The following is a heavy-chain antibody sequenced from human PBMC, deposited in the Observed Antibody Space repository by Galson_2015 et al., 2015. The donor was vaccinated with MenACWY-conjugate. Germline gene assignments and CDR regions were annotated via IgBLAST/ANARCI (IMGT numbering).Heavy chain of an antibody. J-gene: IGHJ3*02. CDR2: ISPGDSYT. CDR1: GYTFTTYW. Sequence: QSGAEVKKPGESLKISCKGSGYTFTTYWIGWVRQMPGKGLEWMGFISPGDSYTSYNPAFQGQVTISADKSISTAYLQWNSLQASDTAMYYCTRHPPGGRGMDIWGQGTMVTVSS. V-gene: IGHV5-51*01. D-gene: IGHD6-13*01. CDR3: TRHPPGGRGMDI.